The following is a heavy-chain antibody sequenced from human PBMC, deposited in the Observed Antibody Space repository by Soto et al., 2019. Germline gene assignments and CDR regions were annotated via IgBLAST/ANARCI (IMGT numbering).Heavy chain of an antibody. Sequence: GGSLRLSCAASGFTFGDYYMSWIRQAPGKGLEWVSYISSSSSYTNYADSVKGRFTISRDNAKNSLYLQMNSLRAEDTAVYYCAREGFLLRGYSYGMDVWGQGTTVTVSS. CDR3: AREGFLLRGYSYGMDV. CDR2: ISSSSSYT. J-gene: IGHJ6*02. D-gene: IGHD5-18*01. CDR1: GFTFGDYY. V-gene: IGHV3-11*06.